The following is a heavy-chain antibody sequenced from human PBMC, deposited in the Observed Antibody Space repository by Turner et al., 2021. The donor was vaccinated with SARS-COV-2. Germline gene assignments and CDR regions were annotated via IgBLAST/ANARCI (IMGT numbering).Heavy chain of an antibody. Sequence: QLQLQESGPGLVKPSETLSLTCAVSGGSISTTNHYWVWIRQPPGKGLEWIGSISYTGRTFYSPSLKSRVTLSMDTSKNHFSLKVTSVTAADTAVYYCARQGGVDYWGQGTLVTVSS. CDR2: ISYTGRT. J-gene: IGHJ4*02. V-gene: IGHV4-39*01. CDR3: ARQGGVDY. CDR1: GGSISTTNHY.